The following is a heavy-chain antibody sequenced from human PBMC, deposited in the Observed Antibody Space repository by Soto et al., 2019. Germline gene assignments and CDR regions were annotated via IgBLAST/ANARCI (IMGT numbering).Heavy chain of an antibody. Sequence: YRYSPHHSNGQGLEWMVIISPSGGSTSYAQKFQGRVTMTRDTSTSTVYMELSSLRSEDTAVYYCARVSGAAYSSSFHYWGQGTLVTVSS. V-gene: IGHV1-46*01. D-gene: IGHD6-13*01. CDR3: ARVSGAAYSSSFHY. CDR1: Y. CDR2: ISPSGGST. J-gene: IGHJ4*02.